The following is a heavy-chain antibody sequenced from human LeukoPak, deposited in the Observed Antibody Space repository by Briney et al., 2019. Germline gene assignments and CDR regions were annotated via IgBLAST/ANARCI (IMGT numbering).Heavy chain of an antibody. CDR1: GFTFSSYS. CDR3: AKKKYYYDSSGLVSYFDY. V-gene: IGHV3-21*01. CDR2: ISSSSSYI. J-gene: IGHJ4*02. D-gene: IGHD3-22*01. Sequence: GGSLRLSCAASGFTFSSYSMSWVRQAPGKGLEWVSSISSSSSYIYYADSVKGRFTISRDNAKNSLYLQMNSLRAEDTAVYYCAKKKYYYDSSGLVSYFDYWGQGTLVTVSS.